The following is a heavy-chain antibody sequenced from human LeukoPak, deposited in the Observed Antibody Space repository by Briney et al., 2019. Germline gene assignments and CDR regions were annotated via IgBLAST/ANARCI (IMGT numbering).Heavy chain of an antibody. CDR2: IKKDGSEK. CDR1: GFTFSSYS. V-gene: IGHV3-7*01. CDR3: ARLSSSYDFWSGSRLRNWFDP. D-gene: IGHD3-3*01. Sequence: PGGSLRLSCAASGFTFSSYSMNWVRQAPGKGLEWVANIKKDGSEKYYVDSVKGRFTISRDNAKNSLYLQMNSLRAEDTAVYYCARLSSSYDFWSGSRLRNWFDPWGQGTLVTVSS. J-gene: IGHJ5*02.